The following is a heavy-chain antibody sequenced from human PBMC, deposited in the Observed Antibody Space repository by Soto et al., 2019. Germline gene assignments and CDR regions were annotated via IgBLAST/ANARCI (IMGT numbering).Heavy chain of an antibody. Sequence: QVQLVESGGGVVQPGTSLRVSCVGSGFTFRSYVIHWVRQAPGKGLEWVALTLYDGSDKYYGDSVRGRFTISRDNSRNTVDLQMDSLRLEDTALYYCARLGTAGGLDVWGQGTLVSVSS. V-gene: IGHV3-30*19. D-gene: IGHD3-16*01. J-gene: IGHJ1*01. CDR2: TLYDGSDK. CDR1: GFTFRSYV. CDR3: ARLGTAGGLDV.